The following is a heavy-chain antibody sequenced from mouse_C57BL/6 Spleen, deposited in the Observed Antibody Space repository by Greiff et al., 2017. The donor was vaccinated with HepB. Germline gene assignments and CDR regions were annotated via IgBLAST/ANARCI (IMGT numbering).Heavy chain of an antibody. J-gene: IGHJ2*01. D-gene: IGHD1-1*01. CDR1: GYSITSGYY. Sequence: EVQLQESGPGLVKPSQSLSLTCSVTGYSITSGYYWNWIRQFPGNKLEWMGYISYDGSNNYNPSLKNRISITRDTSKNQFFLKLNSVTTEDTATYYCAREGHYYGSSSPYYFDYWGQGTTLTVSS. V-gene: IGHV3-6*01. CDR3: AREGHYYGSSSPYYFDY. CDR2: ISYDGSN.